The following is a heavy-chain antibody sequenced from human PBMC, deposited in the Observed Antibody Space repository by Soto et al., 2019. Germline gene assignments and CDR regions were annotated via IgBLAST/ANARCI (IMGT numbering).Heavy chain of an antibody. Sequence: QVQLQESGPGLVKPSETLSLTCTVSGGSIGTYYWSWIRQPPGKGLEWIGYIYYRGNTDYNPSLNSRVTLSLDTHKNQFSLKLSSVTAADTAVYYCARHPGYYDILTGYTTYYFDYWGQGILVTVSS. CDR1: GGSIGTYY. J-gene: IGHJ4*02. V-gene: IGHV4-59*08. CDR3: ARHPGYYDILTGYTTYYFDY. D-gene: IGHD3-9*01. CDR2: IYYRGNT.